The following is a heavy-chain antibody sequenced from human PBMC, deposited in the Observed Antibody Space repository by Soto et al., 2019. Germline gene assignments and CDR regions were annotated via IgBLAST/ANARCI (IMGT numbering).Heavy chain of an antibody. CDR3: ARARRTLNIVADFDI. J-gene: IGHJ3*02. CDR1: SGSISSSNW. D-gene: IGHD5-12*01. V-gene: IGHV4-4*02. Sequence: PSETLSLTCAVSSGSISSSNWWTWVRQPPGKGLEWIGYIYYSGSTNYNPSLKSRVTISVDTSKNQFSLKLSSVTAADTAVYYCARARRTLNIVADFDIWGQGTMVTVSS. CDR2: IYYSGST.